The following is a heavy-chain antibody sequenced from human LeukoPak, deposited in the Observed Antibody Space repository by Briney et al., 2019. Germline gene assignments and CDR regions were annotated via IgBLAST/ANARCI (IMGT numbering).Heavy chain of an antibody. J-gene: IGHJ5*02. CDR2: IYYSGST. D-gene: IGHD2-2*02. CDR3: ARDLRRYHNWFDP. Sequence: PSETLSLTCSVSGGSISRSDHYWSWIRQPPGKGLEWIGYIYYSGSTYYNPSLKSRVTISVDTSKNQFSLKLSSVTAADTAVYYCARDLRRYHNWFDPWGQGTLVTVSS. V-gene: IGHV4-30-4*01. CDR1: GGSISRSDHY.